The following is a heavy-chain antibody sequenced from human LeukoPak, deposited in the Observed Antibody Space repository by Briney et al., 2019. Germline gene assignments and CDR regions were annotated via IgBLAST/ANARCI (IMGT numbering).Heavy chain of an antibody. J-gene: IGHJ4*02. V-gene: IGHV4-59*01. CDR3: ARVEGSSWYRY. D-gene: IGHD6-13*01. Sequence: SETLSLTCTVSGGSISSYYWSWIRQPPGKGLEWIGYIYYSGSTNYNPSLKSRVTISVDTSKNQFSLKLSPVTAADTAVYYCARVEGSSWYRYWGLGTLVTVSS. CDR1: GGSISSYY. CDR2: IYYSGST.